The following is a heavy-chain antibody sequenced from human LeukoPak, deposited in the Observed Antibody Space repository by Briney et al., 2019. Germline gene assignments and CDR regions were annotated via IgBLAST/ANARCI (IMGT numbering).Heavy chain of an antibody. J-gene: IGHJ4*02. CDR1: GFSLSTSGMC. Sequence: SGPTLANPTQTLTLTFTFSGFSLSTSGMCVSWIRQPPGKALGWLARIDWDDDKYYSTSLKTRLTISKDTSKNQVVLTMTNMDPVDTATYYCARISSGSYQDYWGQGTLVTVSS. D-gene: IGHD1-26*01. CDR2: IDWDDDK. CDR3: ARISSGSYQDY. V-gene: IGHV2-70*11.